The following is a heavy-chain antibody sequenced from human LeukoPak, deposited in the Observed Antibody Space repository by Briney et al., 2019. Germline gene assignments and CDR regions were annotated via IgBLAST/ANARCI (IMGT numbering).Heavy chain of an antibody. D-gene: IGHD3-10*01. J-gene: IGHJ5*02. CDR1: GGSISSGSYY. V-gene: IGHV4-61*02. CDR3: ASWLEVRGVAGFDP. CDR2: IYTSGST. Sequence: PSETLSLTCTVSGGSISSGSYYWSWIRQPAGKGLEWIGRIYTSGSTNYNPSLKSRVTISVDASKNQFSLKLSSVTAADTAVYYCASWLEVRGVAGFDPWGQGTLVTVSS.